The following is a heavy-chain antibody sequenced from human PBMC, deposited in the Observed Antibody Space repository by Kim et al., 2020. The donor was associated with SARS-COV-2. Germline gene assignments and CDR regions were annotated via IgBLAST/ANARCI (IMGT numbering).Heavy chain of an antibody. CDR3: ARCPESDDIFFRPNWFDP. D-gene: IGHD3-9*01. CDR2: IYYSGST. CDR1: GGSISSGGYY. J-gene: IGHJ5*02. Sequence: SETLSLTCTVSGGSISSGGYYWSWIRQHPGKGLEWIGYIYYSGSTYYNPSLKSRVTISVDTSKNQFSLKLSSVTAADTAVYYCARCPESDDIFFRPNWFDPWGQGTLVTVSS. V-gene: IGHV4-31*03.